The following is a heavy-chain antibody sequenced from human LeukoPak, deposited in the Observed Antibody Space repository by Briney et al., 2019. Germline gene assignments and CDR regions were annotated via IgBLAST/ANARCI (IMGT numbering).Heavy chain of an antibody. Sequence: GGSLRLSCAASGFTFSNALMSWVRQAPGKGLEWVAVISNDERTIFYADSVKGRFTISRDNSKSTLYLQMNSLRAEDTAVYYCVREAYYASGSPPTYYFDSWGQGTLVTVSS. CDR2: ISNDERTI. CDR1: GFTFSNAL. V-gene: IGHV3-30*04. CDR3: VREAYYASGSPPTYYFDS. J-gene: IGHJ4*02. D-gene: IGHD3-16*01.